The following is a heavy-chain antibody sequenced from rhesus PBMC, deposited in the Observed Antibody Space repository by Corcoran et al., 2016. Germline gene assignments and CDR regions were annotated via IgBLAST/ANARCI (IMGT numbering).Heavy chain of an antibody. CDR1: GFTFRSYA. D-gene: IGHD5-36*01. CDR3: ARDRGYTYGYENYFAY. Sequence: EVQLVETGGGLVQPGGSLKLSCAASGFTFRSYAMSWVRQAPGKGLEWVSGINSGGTRTYYADSVKGRFTISRDNSKNTLSLQMNSLRAEDTAVYYCARDRGYTYGYENYFAYWGQGVLVTVSS. J-gene: IGHJ4*01. CDR2: INSGGTRT. V-gene: IGHV3S5*01.